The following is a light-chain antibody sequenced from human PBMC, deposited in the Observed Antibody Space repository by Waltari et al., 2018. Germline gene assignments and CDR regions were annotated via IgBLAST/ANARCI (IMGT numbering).Light chain of an antibody. Sequence: DIQMTQSPSTLSVSVGDRVTITCRASQSISSWLAWYQQKPGKAPKLLIYKASNLESGVPSRFSGSGSGTEFTLTISSLQPDDFATYYCQQSSNYSRWTFGQGTKVEIK. CDR3: QQSSNYSRWT. V-gene: IGKV1-5*03. CDR2: KAS. CDR1: QSISSW. J-gene: IGKJ1*01.